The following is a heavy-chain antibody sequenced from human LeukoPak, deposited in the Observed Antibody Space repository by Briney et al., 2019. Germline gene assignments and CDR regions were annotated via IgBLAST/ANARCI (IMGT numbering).Heavy chain of an antibody. D-gene: IGHD3-22*01. CDR2: INPNSGGT. CDR1: GYTFTGYY. V-gene: IGHV1-2*02. CDR3: ARRISGSNAFDI. J-gene: IGHJ3*02. Sequence: ASVKVSCKASGYTFTGYYMHWVRQAPGQGLEWMGWINPNSGGTNYAQKFQGRVTMTRDTSISTAYMELSRLRSDDTAVYYCARRISGSNAFDIWGQGTMVTVSS.